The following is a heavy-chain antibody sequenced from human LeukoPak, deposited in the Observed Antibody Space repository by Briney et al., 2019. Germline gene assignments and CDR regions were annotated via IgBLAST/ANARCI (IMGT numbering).Heavy chain of an antibody. Sequence: SQTLSLTCTVSGGSISSGDYYWSWIRQPPGKGLEWIGYIYYSGSTYYNPSLKSRVTISVDTSKNQFSVKLSSVTAADTAVYYCARATLSYYYDSSGYYYDYWGQGTLVTVSS. CDR3: ARATLSYYYDSSGYYYDY. CDR1: GGSISSGDYY. V-gene: IGHV4-30-4*01. D-gene: IGHD3-22*01. J-gene: IGHJ4*02. CDR2: IYYSGST.